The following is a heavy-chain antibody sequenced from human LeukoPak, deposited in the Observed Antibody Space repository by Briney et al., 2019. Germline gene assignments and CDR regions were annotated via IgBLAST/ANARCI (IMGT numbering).Heavy chain of an antibody. J-gene: IGHJ4*02. CDR1: GVTVNNNY. V-gene: IGHV3-66*01. CDR2: IYPAGNT. CDR3: ARDTYDSSGYYGY. D-gene: IGHD3-22*01. Sequence: GGSLRLSCAASGVTVNNNYMSWVRQAPGKGLEWVSIIYPAGNTFYADSVKGRFTISRDISKNILYLQMNSLRAEDTAVYYCARDTYDSSGYYGYWGQGTLVTVSS.